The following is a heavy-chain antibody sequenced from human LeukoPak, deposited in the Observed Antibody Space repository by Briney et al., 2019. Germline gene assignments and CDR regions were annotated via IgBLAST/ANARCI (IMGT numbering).Heavy chain of an antibody. D-gene: IGHD5-12*01. Sequence: GESLKISCKGSGYSFTSNWIGWVRQMPGKGLEWMGIIHPGDSDTRYSPSFQGQVTISADKAISTAYLQWSSLKASDTAMYYCARSLVPTSRPADYWGQGTLVTVSS. V-gene: IGHV5-51*01. CDR3: ARSLVPTSRPADY. J-gene: IGHJ4*02. CDR1: GYSFTSNW. CDR2: IHPGDSDT.